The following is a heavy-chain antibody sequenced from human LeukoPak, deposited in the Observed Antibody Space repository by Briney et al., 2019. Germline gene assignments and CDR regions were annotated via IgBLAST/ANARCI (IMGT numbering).Heavy chain of an antibody. CDR1: DGSFSGSY. CDR3: ARGGVIRSWGY. Sequence: SETLSLTCAVYDGSFSGSYCTWIRQPPGKGLEWIGEINHSGSANYNPSLKSRVTISVDTSKNQFSLKLTSVTAADTAVYYCARGGVIRSWGYWGRGTLVTVSS. D-gene: IGHD3-10*01. CDR2: INHSGSA. V-gene: IGHV4-34*01. J-gene: IGHJ4*02.